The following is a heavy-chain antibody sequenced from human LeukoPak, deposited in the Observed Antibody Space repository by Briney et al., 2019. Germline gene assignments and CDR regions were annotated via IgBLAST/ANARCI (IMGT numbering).Heavy chain of an antibody. CDR1: GGSISLYY. CDR3: AREISGSYYNPLGYMDV. CDR2: IFTSGIT. V-gene: IGHV4-4*07. D-gene: IGHD3-10*01. J-gene: IGHJ6*03. Sequence: PSETLSLTCTVSGGSISLYYWNWLRQPAGKGLEWIGRIFTSGITNYNPSLKSRVTMSVDTSKSQFSLALSSVTAADTAVYYCAREISGSYYNPLGYMDVWGKGTTVTVSS.